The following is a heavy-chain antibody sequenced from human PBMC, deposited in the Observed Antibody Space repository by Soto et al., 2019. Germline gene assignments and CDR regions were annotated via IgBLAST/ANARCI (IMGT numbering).Heavy chain of an antibody. V-gene: IGHV3-21*01. J-gene: IGHJ4*02. CDR1: GFTFSSYS. Sequence: GGSLRLSCAASGFTFSSYSMNWVRQDPGKGLEWVSSISSSSSYINYADSVKGRFTISRDNAKNSLYLQMNSLRAEDTAVYYCARDLSEYYDSSGYYKRGGFDYWGQGTLVTVSS. CDR3: ARDLSEYYDSSGYYKRGGFDY. D-gene: IGHD3-22*01. CDR2: ISSSSSYI.